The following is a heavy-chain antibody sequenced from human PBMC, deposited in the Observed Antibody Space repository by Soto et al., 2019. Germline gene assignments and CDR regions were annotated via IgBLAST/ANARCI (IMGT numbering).Heavy chain of an antibody. CDR2: IYYSGST. CDR1: GGSISSYY. D-gene: IGHD6-6*01. V-gene: IGHV4-59*01. Sequence: PSETLSLTCTVSGGSISSYYWSWIRQPPGKGLEWIGYIYYSGSTNYNPSLKSRVTISVDTSKNQFSLKLSSVTAADTAVDYCARYSSSPGVDNWFDPWGQGTLVTVSS. CDR3: ARYSSSPGVDNWFDP. J-gene: IGHJ5*02.